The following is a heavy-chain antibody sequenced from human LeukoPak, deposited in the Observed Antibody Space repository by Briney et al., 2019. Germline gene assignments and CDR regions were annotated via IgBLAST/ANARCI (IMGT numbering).Heavy chain of an antibody. J-gene: IGHJ4*02. Sequence: PGGSLRLSCTASGFTFGDYSMSWVRQAPGKGLEWVGFIRSKAYGGTTEYAASVKGRFTISRDDSKSIAYLQMNSLKTEDTAVYYCTRDPGYDILTGYYGPFDYWGQGTLVTVSS. CDR1: GFTFGDYS. D-gene: IGHD3-9*01. CDR2: IRSKAYGGTT. V-gene: IGHV3-49*04. CDR3: TRDPGYDILTGYYGPFDY.